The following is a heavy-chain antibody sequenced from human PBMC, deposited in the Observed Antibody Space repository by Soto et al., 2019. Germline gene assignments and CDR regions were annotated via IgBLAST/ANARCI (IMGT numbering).Heavy chain of an antibody. Sequence: EVQLVESGGGLVQPGGSLRLSCAASGFPSITFGINWFRRAQGRGLGWVSYISSSSSTINYPDSVKGRFTISRDNAKNSLYLQMNSLRAEDTAVYYCARGGSGAYYYYGMDVWGQGTTVTVSS. D-gene: IGHD2-15*01. CDR1: GFPSITFG. J-gene: IGHJ6*02. CDR2: ISSSSSTI. V-gene: IGHV3-48*01. CDR3: ARGGSGAYYYYGMDV.